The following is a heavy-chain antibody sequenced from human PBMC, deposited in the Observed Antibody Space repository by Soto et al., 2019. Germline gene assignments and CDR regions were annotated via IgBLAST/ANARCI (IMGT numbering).Heavy chain of an antibody. V-gene: IGHV3-33*01. CDR1: GFTFSSYG. J-gene: IGHJ4*02. D-gene: IGHD4-17*01. CDR2: IWYDGSNK. CDR3: ARARGDYVSSPFDY. Sequence: HPGGSLRLSCAASGFTFSSYGMHWVRQAPGKGLEWVAVIWYDGSNKYYADSVKGRFTISRDNSKNTLYLQMNSLRAEDTAVYYCARARGDYVSSPFDYWGQGTLVTVSS.